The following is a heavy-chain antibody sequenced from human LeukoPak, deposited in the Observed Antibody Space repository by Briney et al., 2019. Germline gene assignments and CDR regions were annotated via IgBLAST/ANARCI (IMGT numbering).Heavy chain of an antibody. CDR3: ASSSITIFGVVIPEFDY. CDR2: IYTSGST. D-gene: IGHD3-3*01. V-gene: IGHV4-4*07. Sequence: PPETLSLTCTVSGGSISSYYWSWIRQPAGKGLEWIGRIYTSGSTNYNPSLKSRVTMSVDTSKNQFSLKLSSVAAADTAVYYCASSSITIFGVVIPEFDYWGQGTLVTVSS. J-gene: IGHJ4*02. CDR1: GGSISSYY.